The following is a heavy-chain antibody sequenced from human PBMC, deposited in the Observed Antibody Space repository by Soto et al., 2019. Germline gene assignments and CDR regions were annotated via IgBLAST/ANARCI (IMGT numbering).Heavy chain of an antibody. V-gene: IGHV4-31*03. D-gene: IGHD3-22*01. Sequence: QVQPQESGPGLVKPSQTLSLTCTVSGGSISSGGYYWSWIRQHPGKGLEWIGYIYYSGSTYYNPSLKSRVTISVDTSKNQFSLKLSSVTAADTAVYYCARGPSGVIVVATGGWFDPWGQGTLVTVSS. CDR3: ARGPSGVIVVATGGWFDP. CDR1: GGSISSGGYY. CDR2: IYYSGST. J-gene: IGHJ5*02.